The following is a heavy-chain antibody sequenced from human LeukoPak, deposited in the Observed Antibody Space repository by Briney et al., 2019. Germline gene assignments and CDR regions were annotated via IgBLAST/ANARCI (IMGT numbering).Heavy chain of an antibody. CDR3: ACGIYDSSGYYEVSLDY. CDR1: GYTFTGYY. Sequence: GASVKVSCKASGYTFTGYYMHWVRQAPGQGLEWMGWINPSSGGTNYAQKFQGRVTMTRDTSISTAYMELSRLRSDDTAVYYCACGIYDSSGYYEVSLDYWGQGTLVTVSS. CDR2: INPSSGGT. J-gene: IGHJ4*02. V-gene: IGHV1-2*02. D-gene: IGHD3-22*01.